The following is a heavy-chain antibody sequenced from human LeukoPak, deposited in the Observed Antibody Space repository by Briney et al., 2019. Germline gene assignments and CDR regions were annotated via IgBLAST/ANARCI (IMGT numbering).Heavy chain of an antibody. D-gene: IGHD3-10*01. CDR2: IYYSGST. CDR1: GGSISSSSYY. V-gene: IGHV4-61*05. J-gene: IGHJ5*02. Sequence: SETLSLTCTVSGGSISSSSYYWGWIRQPPGKGLEWIGYIYYSGSTDYNPSLKSRVTISVDTSKNQFSLKLSSVTAADTAVYYCARSAPSPLRGVYNWFDPWGQGTLVTVSS. CDR3: ARSAPSPLRGVYNWFDP.